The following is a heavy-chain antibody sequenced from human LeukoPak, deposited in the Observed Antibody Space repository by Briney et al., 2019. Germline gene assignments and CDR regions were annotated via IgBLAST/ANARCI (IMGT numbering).Heavy chain of an antibody. V-gene: IGHV4-34*01. D-gene: IGHD3-22*01. CDR3: AREPYYYDDSGRYYHFYYYGLDV. CDR1: GGSFSGYY. J-gene: IGHJ6*02. Sequence: PSETLSLTCAVYGGSFSGYYWSWIRQPPGKGLEWIGEINHSGSTNYNPSLKSRVTISVDTSKNQFSLKLSSVTAADTAVYYCAREPYYYDDSGRYYHFYYYGLDVWGQGTTVTVSS. CDR2: INHSGST.